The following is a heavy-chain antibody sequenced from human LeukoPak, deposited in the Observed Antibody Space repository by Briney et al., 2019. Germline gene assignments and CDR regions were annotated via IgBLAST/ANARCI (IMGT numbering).Heavy chain of an antibody. CDR2: ISSSSSYI. J-gene: IGHJ2*01. CDR3: ARTSDTSGRLYWYFDL. D-gene: IGHD3-22*01. V-gene: IGHV3-21*01. CDR1: GFTFSSYS. Sequence: GGSLRLSCAASGFTFSSYSVNWVRQAPGKGLEWVSCISSSSSYIYYADSVKGRFTISRDNAKNSLYLQMNSLRAEDTAVYYCARTSDTSGRLYWYFDLWGRGTLVTVSS.